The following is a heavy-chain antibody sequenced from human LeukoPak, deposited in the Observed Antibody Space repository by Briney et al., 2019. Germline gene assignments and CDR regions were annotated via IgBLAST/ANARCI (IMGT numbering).Heavy chain of an antibody. D-gene: IGHD2-2*01. CDR3: AKVIFACSSASCSNYYYYGVDV. J-gene: IGHJ6*02. CDR1: GFIFSHYG. Sequence: RRSLRLSCAASGFIFSHYGMHWVRQAPGKGLEWVAVISFDGSNKYYADSVKGRFTISSDNSKNTLYLQMNSLRAEDTAVYYCAKVIFACSSASCSNYYYYGVDVWGQGTTVTVSS. CDR2: ISFDGSNK. V-gene: IGHV3-30*18.